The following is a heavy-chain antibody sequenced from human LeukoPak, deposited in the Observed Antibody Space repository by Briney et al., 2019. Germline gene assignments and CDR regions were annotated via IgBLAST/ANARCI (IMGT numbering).Heavy chain of an antibody. J-gene: IGHJ6*02. CDR3: ARLRSTSYGVAV. Sequence: SETLSLTCAVYGGSFSGYYWSWIRQPPGKGLEWIGEINHSGSTNYNPSLKSRVTISVDTSKNQFSLKLSSVTAADTAVYYCARLRSTSYGVAVWGQGTTVTVSS. CDR1: GGSFSGYY. D-gene: IGHD2-2*01. V-gene: IGHV4-34*01. CDR2: INHSGST.